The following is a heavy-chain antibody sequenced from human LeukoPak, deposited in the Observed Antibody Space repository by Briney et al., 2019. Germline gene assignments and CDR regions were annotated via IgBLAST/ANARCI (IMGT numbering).Heavy chain of an antibody. CDR3: ARGAEEYWYRH. V-gene: IGHV3-21*01. D-gene: IGHD3-16*01. CDR1: GFTFSSYS. Sequence: GGSLRLSCAASGFTFSSYSMNWIRQAPGKGLEWVSSISSSSSYIYYADSVKGRFTISRDNAKNSLYLQMNSLRAEDTAVYYCARGAEEYWYRHWGQGTLVTVSS. CDR2: ISSSSSYI. J-gene: IGHJ5*02.